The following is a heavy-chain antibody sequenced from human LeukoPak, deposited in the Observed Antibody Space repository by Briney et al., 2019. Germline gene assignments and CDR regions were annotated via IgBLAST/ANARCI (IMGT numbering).Heavy chain of an antibody. CDR3: ARALNPLTGTYYFDY. D-gene: IGHD4/OR15-4a*01. Sequence: PSETLSLTCSVSGASINSHYWTWIRQPAGKGLEWIGRIYISGSTNYSPSLKSRVTTSVDTSKNQFSLNLISVTAADTAVYYCARALNPLTGTYYFDYWGQGTLVTVSS. J-gene: IGHJ4*02. V-gene: IGHV4-4*07. CDR2: IYISGST. CDR1: GASINSHY.